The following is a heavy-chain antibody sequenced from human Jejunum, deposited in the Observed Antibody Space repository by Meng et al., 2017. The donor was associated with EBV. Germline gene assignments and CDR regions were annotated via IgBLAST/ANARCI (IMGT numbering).Heavy chain of an antibody. CDR2: IHHSGST. Sequence: QVQLTESGPGLVKPSRTPSLTCAVSGGSISTDNWWSWVRQPPGKGLEYIGEIHHSGSTKYNPSLKSRVTISVDKSNNHFSLKRSSVTAADTAVYYCARDRGVEDYWGQGTLVTVSS. V-gene: IGHV4-4*02. J-gene: IGHJ4*02. D-gene: IGHD5-24*01. CDR3: ARDRGVEDY. CDR1: GGSISTDNW.